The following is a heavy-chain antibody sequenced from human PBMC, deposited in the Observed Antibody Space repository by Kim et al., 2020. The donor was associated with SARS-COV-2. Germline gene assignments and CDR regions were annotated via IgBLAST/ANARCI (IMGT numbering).Heavy chain of an antibody. J-gene: IGHJ4*02. CDR2: TTRSGDGS. CDR1: GFTFSDYD. D-gene: IGHD7-27*01. CDR3: VKYGRNCGGVH. V-gene: IGHV3-64D*06. Sequence: GGSLRLSCSGSGFTFSDYDIHWIRRAPGKGLQSVSSTTRSGDGSFYADSVEGRFTVSRDNSKSTLYLQMNSLRVEDTAMYYCVKYGRNCGGVHWGQGTLVMVPS.